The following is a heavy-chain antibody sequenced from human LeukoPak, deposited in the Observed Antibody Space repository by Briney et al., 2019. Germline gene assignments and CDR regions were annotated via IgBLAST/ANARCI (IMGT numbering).Heavy chain of an antibody. CDR3: ARTRRTGATQYYFDY. Sequence: GGSLRLSCAASGFTFSSYWMSWVRQAPGKGLEWVANIKQDGSEKYYVDSVKGRFTIPRDNAKNSLYLQMNSLRAEDTAVYYCARTRRTGATQYYFDYWGQGTLVTVSS. J-gene: IGHJ4*02. D-gene: IGHD1-26*01. V-gene: IGHV3-7*01. CDR2: IKQDGSEK. CDR1: GFTFSSYW.